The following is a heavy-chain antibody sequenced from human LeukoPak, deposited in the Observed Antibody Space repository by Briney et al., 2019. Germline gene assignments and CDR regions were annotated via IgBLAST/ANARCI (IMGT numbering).Heavy chain of an antibody. J-gene: IGHJ4*02. CDR1: GGTFSSYA. D-gene: IGHD6-13*01. CDR3: ARAPAAGTDHFDY. Sequence: SVKVSCKASGGTFSSYAISWVRQAPGQGLEWMGGIIPIFGTANYAQKFQGRVTITADKSTSTTYMELSSLRSEDTAVYYCARAPAAGTDHFDYWGQGTLVTVSS. V-gene: IGHV1-69*06. CDR2: IIPIFGTA.